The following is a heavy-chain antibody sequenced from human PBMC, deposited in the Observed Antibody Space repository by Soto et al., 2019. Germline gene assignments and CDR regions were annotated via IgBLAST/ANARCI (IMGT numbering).Heavy chain of an antibody. CDR2: INSDGSST. CDR3: ARDQTEDDYGDYESGNWFDP. Sequence: GGSLRLSCAASGFTFSSYWMHWVRQAPGKGLVWVSRINSDGSSTSYADSVKGRFTISRDNAKNTLYLQMNSLRAEDTAVYYCARDQTEDDYGDYESGNWFDPWGQGTLVTVSS. CDR1: GFTFSSYW. J-gene: IGHJ5*02. D-gene: IGHD4-17*01. V-gene: IGHV3-74*01.